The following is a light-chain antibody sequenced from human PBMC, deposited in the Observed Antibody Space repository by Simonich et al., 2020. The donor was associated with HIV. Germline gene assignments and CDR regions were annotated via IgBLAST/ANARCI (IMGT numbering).Light chain of an antibody. J-gene: IGKJ2*01. Sequence: DIVMTQSPDSLAVSLGERATINCKSSQSVLYSSNNKNYLAWYQQQPGQPPKLLIYWASAREFGVPDRFSGSVSGTDFTLTISSLQTEDVALYYCQQYYSTPYTFGQGTKVEIK. V-gene: IGKV4-1*01. CDR1: QSVLYSSNNKNY. CDR2: WAS. CDR3: QQYYSTPYT.